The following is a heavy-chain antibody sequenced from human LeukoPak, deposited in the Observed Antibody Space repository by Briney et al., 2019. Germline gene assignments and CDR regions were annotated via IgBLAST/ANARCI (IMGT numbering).Heavy chain of an antibody. CDR1: GFSFSTHW. CDR3: ARSPRFSIGASGTFDY. Sequence: GGSLRLSCAAAGFSFSTHWMYWVRQAPGKGLVYVSRINSDGNSTRYADSVQGRFSISRDNANNTLYLQMNSLRAEDTAVYYCARSPRFSIGASGTFDYWGQGVLVTVSS. CDR2: INSDGNST. V-gene: IGHV3-74*01. J-gene: IGHJ4*02. D-gene: IGHD6-13*01.